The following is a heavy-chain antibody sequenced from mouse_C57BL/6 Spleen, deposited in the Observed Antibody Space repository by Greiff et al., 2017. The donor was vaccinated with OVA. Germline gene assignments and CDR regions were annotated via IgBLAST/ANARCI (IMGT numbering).Heavy chain of an antibody. CDR2: ISSGSSTI. D-gene: IGHD1-1*01. CDR1: GFTFSDYG. V-gene: IGHV5-17*01. J-gene: IGHJ2*01. Sequence: EVQRVESGGGLVKPGGSLKLSCAASGFTFSDYGMHWVRQAPEKGLEWVAYISSGSSTIYYADTVKGRFTISRDNAKNTLFLQMTSLRSEDTAMYYCARLHYGSSSVSDYWGQGTTLTVSS. CDR3: ARLHYGSSSVSDY.